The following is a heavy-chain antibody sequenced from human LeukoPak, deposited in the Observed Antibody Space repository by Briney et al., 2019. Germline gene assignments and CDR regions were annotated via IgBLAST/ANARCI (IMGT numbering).Heavy chain of an antibody. CDR3: ARCRSGRLSDY. J-gene: IGHJ4*02. CDR1: GFIFSNYA. CDR2: ITYDGHST. D-gene: IGHD6-19*01. V-gene: IGHV3-64*01. Sequence: GGSLRLSCAASGFIFSNYAMHCVRQAPGKGLEYVSTITYDGHSTYYANSVKGRFTISRDNSKNTLYLQMCSLGPEDRGVYFCARCRSGRLSDYWGPGTLGTVSP.